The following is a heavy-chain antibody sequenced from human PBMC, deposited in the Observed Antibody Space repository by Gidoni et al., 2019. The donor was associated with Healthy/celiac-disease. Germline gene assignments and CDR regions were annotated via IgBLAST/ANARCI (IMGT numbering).Heavy chain of an antibody. CDR1: GGSFSGYY. D-gene: IGHD2-15*01. J-gene: IGHJ5*02. CDR2: NNHSGST. CDR3: ARGQGREPGYCSGGSCYSKSRGPNVRTSNWFDP. Sequence: QVQLQQWGAGLLNPSETLSLTCAVYGGSFSGYYWRWIRQPPGTGQDWIGENNHSGSTNYNQSLKSRVTISVDTSKNQFSLKLSSVTAADTAVYYCARGQGREPGYCSGGSCYSKSRGPNVRTSNWFDPWGQGTLVTVSS. V-gene: IGHV4-34*01.